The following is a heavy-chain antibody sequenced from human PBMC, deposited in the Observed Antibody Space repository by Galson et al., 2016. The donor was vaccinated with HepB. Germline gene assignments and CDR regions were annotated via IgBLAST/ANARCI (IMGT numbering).Heavy chain of an antibody. Sequence: SVKVSCKASGHTFTFFYIHWVRQAPGQGLQCVGCINPERGATLYAHEFQGRVSLTRDMSLSPAYMEVSRLTSDDTAVFYCATSAVDGGGWFFDSWGQGTLVTVSS. V-gene: IGHV1-2*07. CDR3: ATSAVDGGGWFFDS. CDR1: GHTFTFFY. J-gene: IGHJ4*02. CDR2: INPERGAT. D-gene: IGHD6-19*01.